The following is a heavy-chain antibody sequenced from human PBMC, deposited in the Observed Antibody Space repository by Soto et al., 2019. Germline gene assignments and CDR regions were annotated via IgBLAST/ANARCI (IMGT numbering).Heavy chain of an antibody. V-gene: IGHV4-4*02. D-gene: IGHD1-26*01. CDR2: IYHSGSP. CDR3: ATKPDVATANVGGGYVFDV. Sequence: QVQLQESGPGLVKPSGTLSLTCAASSGSIFTTNWWSWVRQSPGRGLQWIGDIYHSGSPKYNPSLKSRGSISIDNSKDRFCLNLTSVTAADTAVYYCATKPDVATANVGGGYVFDVWGQGTMVTVSS. CDR1: SGSIFTTNW. J-gene: IGHJ3*01.